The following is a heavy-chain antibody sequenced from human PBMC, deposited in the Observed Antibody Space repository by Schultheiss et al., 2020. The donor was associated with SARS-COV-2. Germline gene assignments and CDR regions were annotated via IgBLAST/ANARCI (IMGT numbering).Heavy chain of an antibody. CDR2: INSDGITT. Sequence: ETLSLTCAVSGYSISSGYYWGWIRQPPGKGLVWVSRINSDGITTNYADSVKGRFTISRDNSKNTLFLQMNSLRVEDTAVYYCARDILLFGYYYYGMDVWGQGTTVTVSS. CDR3: ARDILLFGYYYYGMDV. V-gene: IGHV3-74*01. J-gene: IGHJ6*02. CDR1: GYSISSGYY. D-gene: IGHD2-21*02.